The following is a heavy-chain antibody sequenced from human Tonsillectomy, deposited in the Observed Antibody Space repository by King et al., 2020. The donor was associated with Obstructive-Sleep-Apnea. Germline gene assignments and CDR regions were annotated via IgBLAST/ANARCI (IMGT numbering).Heavy chain of an antibody. CDR3: ARDRVTTGEYYVDY. Sequence: QLQESGPGLVKPSQTLSLTCTVSGGSITSDDYFWSWIRQHPGRGLEWIGYIYNSGNTYYNPSLKSRVTISVDTSKNRFSLKLSSVSAADTAVYYCARDRVTTGEYYVDYWGQGTLVTVSA. CDR2: IYNSGNT. D-gene: IGHD3-10*01. CDR1: GGSITSDDYF. J-gene: IGHJ4*02. V-gene: IGHV4-31*03.